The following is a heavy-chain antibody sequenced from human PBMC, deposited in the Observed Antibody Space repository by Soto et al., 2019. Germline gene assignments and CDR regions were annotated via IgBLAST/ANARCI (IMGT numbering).Heavy chain of an antibody. CDR1: GFTFSSYS. CDR2: ISSSSSTI. Sequence: EVQLVESGGGLVQPGGSLRLSCAASGFTFSSYSMNWVRQAPGKGLEWVSYISSSSSTIYYADSVKGRFTISRDNAKNSLYLQMNSLRAEDTVVYYCARDKEGHSSGWYYFDYWGQGTLVTLSS. CDR3: ARDKEGHSSGWYYFDY. V-gene: IGHV3-48*01. J-gene: IGHJ4*02. D-gene: IGHD6-19*01.